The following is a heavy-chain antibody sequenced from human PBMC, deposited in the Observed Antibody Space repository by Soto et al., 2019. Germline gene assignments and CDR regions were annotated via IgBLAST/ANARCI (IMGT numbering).Heavy chain of an antibody. Sequence: ASVKVSCKASGYTFTSYDINWVRQATGQGLEWMGWMNPNSGNTGYAQKFQGRVTMTRNTSISTAYMELSSLRSEDTAVYYCARAGINYDILTGYYNPHYYYGMEVWGPGTTVTVSS. D-gene: IGHD3-9*01. CDR3: ARAGINYDILTGYYNPHYYYGMEV. J-gene: IGHJ6*02. CDR2: MNPNSGNT. CDR1: GYTFTSYD. V-gene: IGHV1-8*01.